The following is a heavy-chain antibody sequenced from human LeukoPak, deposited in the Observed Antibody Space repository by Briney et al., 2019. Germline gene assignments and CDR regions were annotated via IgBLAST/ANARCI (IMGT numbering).Heavy chain of an antibody. CDR3: ARDYVDTAMVGRFFDY. D-gene: IGHD5-18*01. CDR1: GHSLTSYS. J-gene: IGHJ4*02. CDR2: INPSGGNT. Sequence: ASVKVSCRAFGHSLTSYSMHWVRQAPGQGLEWMGIINPSGGNTGYAQKFQGRVTMTRNTSISTAYMELSSLRSEDTAVYYCARDYVDTAMVGRFFDYWGQGTLVTVSS. V-gene: IGHV1-46*01.